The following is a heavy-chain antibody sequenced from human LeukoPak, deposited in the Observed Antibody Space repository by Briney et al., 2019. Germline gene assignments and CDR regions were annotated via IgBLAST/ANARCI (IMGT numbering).Heavy chain of an antibody. Sequence: ASVKVSCEASGYTFTSYGISWVRQAPGQGLEWMGWISAYNGNTNYAQKLQGRVTMTTDTSTSTAYMELRSLRSDDTAVYCCAREWSVATEMDVWGQGTTVTVSS. J-gene: IGHJ6*02. V-gene: IGHV1-18*01. CDR3: AREWSVATEMDV. CDR1: GYTFTSYG. D-gene: IGHD5-12*01. CDR2: ISAYNGNT.